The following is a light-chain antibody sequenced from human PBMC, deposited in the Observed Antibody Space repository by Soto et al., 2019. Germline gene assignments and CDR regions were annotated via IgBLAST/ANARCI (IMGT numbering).Light chain of an antibody. CDR1: QDIKYY. J-gene: IGKJ4*01. Sequence: DIQMTQSPSAMSASVGDRVTINCRASQDIKYYLAWFQQKPGKVPKRMVYSAPSMQSGVPSRISCSGSGTKFTLTIGGLQPEDAATYYGLQHNSYPLTFGGGTKVEIK. CDR2: SAP. V-gene: IGKV1-17*03. CDR3: LQHNSYPLT.